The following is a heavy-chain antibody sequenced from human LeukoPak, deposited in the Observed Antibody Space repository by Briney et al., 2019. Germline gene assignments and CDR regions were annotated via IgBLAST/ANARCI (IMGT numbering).Heavy chain of an antibody. CDR3: ARVSYGSSGPLHFDY. V-gene: IGHV3-53*01. Sequence: PRGSLRPSCAPSGLTASSKSMSWVSQAPRKGMEWDSVIYSGGSTYYADSVKGRFTISRDNSKDTLELHMNSLRAEDTAVYYCARVSYGSSGPLHFDYWGQGTLVTVSS. D-gene: IGHD3-22*01. J-gene: IGHJ4*02. CDR1: GLTASSKS. CDR2: IYSGGST.